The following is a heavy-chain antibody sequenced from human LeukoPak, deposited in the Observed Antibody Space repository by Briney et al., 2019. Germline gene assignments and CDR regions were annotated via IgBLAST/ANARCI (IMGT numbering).Heavy chain of an antibody. Sequence: SEALSLTCTVSGGSISSGDCYWSWIRQPPGKGLEWIGYIYYSGSTYYNPSLKSRVTISVDTSKNQFSLKLSSVTAADTAVYYCARDDYGEMRYWGQGTLVTVSS. CDR3: ARDDYGEMRY. D-gene: IGHD4-17*01. CDR2: IYYSGST. V-gene: IGHV4-30-4*01. CDR1: GGSISSGDCY. J-gene: IGHJ4*02.